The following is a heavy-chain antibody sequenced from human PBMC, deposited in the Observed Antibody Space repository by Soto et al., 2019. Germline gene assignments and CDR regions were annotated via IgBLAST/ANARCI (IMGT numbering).Heavy chain of an antibody. D-gene: IGHD3-22*01. CDR3: ARASSGYYHNWFDP. CDR1: GGSINSNRYY. Sequence: SETLSLTCTVSGGSINSNRYYWAWIRQPPGKGLEWIGYIYYSGSTNYNPSLKSRVTISVDTSKNQFSLKLSSVTAADTAVYYCARASSGYYHNWFDPWGQGTLVTVSS. J-gene: IGHJ5*02. CDR2: IYYSGST. V-gene: IGHV4-61*05.